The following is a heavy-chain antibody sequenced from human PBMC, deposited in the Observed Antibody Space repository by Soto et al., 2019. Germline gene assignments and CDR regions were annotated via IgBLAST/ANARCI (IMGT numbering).Heavy chain of an antibody. CDR3: AAQTYDSSGYYYGDAFDI. CDR2: IVVGSGNT. CDR1: GFTFTSSA. D-gene: IGHD3-22*01. V-gene: IGHV1-58*01. Sequence: QMQLVQSGPEVKKPGTSVKVSCKASGFTFTSSAVQWVRQARGQRLEWIGWIVVGSGNTNYAQKFQARVTITRDMSTSTAYMELSSLRSEDTAVYYCAAQTYDSSGYYYGDAFDIWGQGTMVTVSS. J-gene: IGHJ3*02.